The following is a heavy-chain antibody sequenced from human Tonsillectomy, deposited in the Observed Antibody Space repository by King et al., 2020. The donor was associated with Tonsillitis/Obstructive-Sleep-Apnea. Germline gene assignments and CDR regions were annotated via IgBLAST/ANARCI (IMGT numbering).Heavy chain of an antibody. CDR3: ARDMLLEAGGDAFDI. CDR1: GGSISSYY. J-gene: IGHJ3*02. Sequence: VQLQESGPGLVKPSETLSLTCTVSGGSISSYYWSWIRQPPGKGLEWIGYISYSGSTNYNPSLKSRVPISVDTSKNQFSLKLSSVTAADTAVYYCARDMLLEAGGDAFDIWGQGTMVTASS. V-gene: IGHV4-59*01. D-gene: IGHD2-8*01. CDR2: ISYSGST.